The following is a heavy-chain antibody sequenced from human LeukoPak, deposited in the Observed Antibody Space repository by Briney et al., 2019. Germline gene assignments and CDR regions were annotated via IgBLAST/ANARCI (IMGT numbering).Heavy chain of an antibody. D-gene: IGHD5-18*01. J-gene: IGHJ1*01. CDR1: GFTFSSYS. CDR3: ARFNSYGYVGYFQH. CDR2: ISSSSSYI. Sequence: GGSLRLSCAASGFTFSSYSMNWVRQAPGKGLEWVSSISSSSSYIYYADSVKGRFTISRDNSKNTLYLQMNSLRAEDTAVYYCARFNSYGYVGYFQHWGQGTLVTVSS. V-gene: IGHV3-21*04.